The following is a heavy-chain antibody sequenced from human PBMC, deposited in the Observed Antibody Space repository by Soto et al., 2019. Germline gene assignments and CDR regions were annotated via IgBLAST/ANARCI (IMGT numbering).Heavy chain of an antibody. CDR3: ARTLYYYDSSGYYFDYYYGMDV. CDR1: GGSFSGYY. V-gene: IGHV4-34*01. CDR2: INHSGST. D-gene: IGHD3-22*01. J-gene: IGHJ6*02. Sequence: SETLSLTCAVYGGSFSGYYWSWSRQPPGKGLEWIGEINHSGSTNYNPSLKSRVTISVDTSKNQFSLKLSSVTAADTAVYYCARTLYYYDSSGYYFDYYYGMDVWGQGTTVTVSS.